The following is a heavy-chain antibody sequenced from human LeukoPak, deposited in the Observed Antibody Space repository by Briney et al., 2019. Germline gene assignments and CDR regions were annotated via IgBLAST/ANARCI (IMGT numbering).Heavy chain of an antibody. CDR3: ARIVVVFTGIDY. D-gene: IGHD3-22*01. Sequence: NPSETLSLTCNVSGGSISSSSYYWGWIRQPPGKGLEWIGSIDYSGSTYYNPSLKSRVTISVDTSKNQFSLKLNSVTAADTAVYYCARIVVVFTGIDYWGQGTLVTVPS. CDR1: GGSISSSSYY. J-gene: IGHJ4*02. V-gene: IGHV4-39*01. CDR2: IDYSGST.